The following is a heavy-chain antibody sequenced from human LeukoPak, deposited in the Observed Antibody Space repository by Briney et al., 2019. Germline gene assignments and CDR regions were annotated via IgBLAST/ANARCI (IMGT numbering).Heavy chain of an antibody. Sequence: GGSLRLSCAASGFTFSIYDMHWVRQAPGKGLEWVGVISYDGSNKYYADAVKGRFTISRDNSKNSLYLQTNSLRAEDTAVYYCARGGWHFDYWGQGTLVTVSS. CDR2: ISYDGSNK. CDR3: ARGGWHFDY. V-gene: IGHV3-30-3*01. CDR1: GFTFSIYD. D-gene: IGHD6-19*01. J-gene: IGHJ4*02.